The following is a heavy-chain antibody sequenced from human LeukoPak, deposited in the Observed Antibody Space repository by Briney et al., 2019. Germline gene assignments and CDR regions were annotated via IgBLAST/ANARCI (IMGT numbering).Heavy chain of an antibody. Sequence: ASVKVSCKASGYTFTGYYMHWMRQAPGQGLEWMGWINPNSGGTNYAQKFQGRVTMTRDTSISTAYMELSRLRSDDTAVYYCARDEAFVYGDDPPSYYYGIDVWGQGTTVTVSS. D-gene: IGHD4-17*01. CDR3: ARDEAFVYGDDPPSYYYGIDV. V-gene: IGHV1-2*02. CDR2: INPNSGGT. J-gene: IGHJ6*02. CDR1: GYTFTGYY.